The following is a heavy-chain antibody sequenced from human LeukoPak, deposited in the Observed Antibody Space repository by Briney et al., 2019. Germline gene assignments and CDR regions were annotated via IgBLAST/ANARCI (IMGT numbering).Heavy chain of an antibody. CDR1: GYSFTSYW. Sequence: AGESLKISCKGSGYSFTSYWIGWVRQMPGKGLEWMGIIYPGDSDTRYSPSFQGQVTISADKSISTAYLQWSSLKASDTAMYYCARRGYCGGDCYQYYYFDYWGQGTLVTVSS. CDR3: ARRGYCGGDCYQYYYFDY. J-gene: IGHJ4*02. V-gene: IGHV5-51*01. D-gene: IGHD2-21*02. CDR2: IYPGDSDT.